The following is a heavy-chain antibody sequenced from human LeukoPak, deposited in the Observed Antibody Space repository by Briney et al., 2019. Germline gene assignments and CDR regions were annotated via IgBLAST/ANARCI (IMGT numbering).Heavy chain of an antibody. D-gene: IGHD2-15*01. V-gene: IGHV3-11*01. CDR3: ARVLRYNSGGNSYSGSLGYMHV. Sequence: PGGSLRLSCAASGFTFSDYNMRGIGQAPGKGLEGVSSISRSGSTKYYADSVKGRFTISMDNAKNSLVLQMNSLRGEDTAVYYCARVLRYNSGGNSYSGSLGYMHVWGKGPTVT. J-gene: IGHJ6*03. CDR1: GFTFSDYN. CDR2: ISRSGSTK.